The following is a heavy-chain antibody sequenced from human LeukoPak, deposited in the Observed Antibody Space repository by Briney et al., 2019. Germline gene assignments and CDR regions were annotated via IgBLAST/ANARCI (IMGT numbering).Heavy chain of an antibody. CDR3: AKDDSMTLDHFDY. J-gene: IGHJ4*02. CDR2: INYSGGHK. CDR1: GFTFKNCA. V-gene: IGHV3-23*01. D-gene: IGHD4-11*01. Sequence: PGGSLRLSCVASGFTFKNCAMSWVRQAPGKGLEWLSGINYSGGHKYYADSVKGRFTISSDSSKNTLSLQMNSLTTEDTAVYYCAKDDSMTLDHFDYWGQGALVTVSS.